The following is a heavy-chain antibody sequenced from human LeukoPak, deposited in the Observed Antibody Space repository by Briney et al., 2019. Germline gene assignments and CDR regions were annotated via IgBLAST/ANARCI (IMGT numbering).Heavy chain of an antibody. J-gene: IGHJ4*02. CDR1: GGSFSGYY. CDR2: IYYSGST. D-gene: IGHD6-6*01. V-gene: IGHV4-59*01. CDR3: ARVIGIAARLYFDY. Sequence: SETLSLTCAVYGGSFSGYYWSWIRQPPGKGLEWIGYIYYSGSTNYNPSLKSRVTISVDTSKNQFSLKLSSVTAADTAVYYCARVIGIAARLYFDYWGQGTLVTVSS.